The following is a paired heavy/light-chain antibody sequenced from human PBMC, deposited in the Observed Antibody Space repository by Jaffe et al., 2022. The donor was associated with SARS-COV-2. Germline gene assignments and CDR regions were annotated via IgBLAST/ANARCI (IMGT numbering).Light chain of an antibody. CDR2: DNN. CDR1: SSNIGNNH. V-gene: IGLV1-51*01. J-gene: IGLJ3*02. Sequence: QSVLTQPPSVSAASGQKVTISCSGSSSNIGNNHVSWYQQLPGTAPKLLIYDNNNRPSGIPDRFSGSKSGTSATLGITGLQTGDEAVYYCGTWDSSLSAWLFGGGTKLTVL. CDR3: GTWDSSLSAWL.
Heavy chain of an antibody. J-gene: IGHJ4*02. V-gene: IGHV3-23*01. CDR1: GFTFSNYA. D-gene: IGHD4-17*01. CDR3: AKQRGNYGVLGFDY. Sequence: EVQVLESGGGLVQPGGSLRLSCAASGFTFSNYAMAWVRQAPGKGLEWVTGISASGNKPYYADSVKGRFTASRDNSKSTLYLQMNSLRAEDTAVYYCAKQRGNYGVLGFDYWGQGTLVTVSS. CDR2: ISASGNKP.